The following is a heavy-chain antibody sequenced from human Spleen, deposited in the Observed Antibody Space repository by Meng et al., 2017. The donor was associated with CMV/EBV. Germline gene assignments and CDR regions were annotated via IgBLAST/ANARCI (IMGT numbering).Heavy chain of an antibody. D-gene: IGHD6-13*01. Sequence: GESLKISCAASGFSFSSNVVHWVRQAPGKGLEWVALISYDGSNTYYADSVKGRFTISRDNSKNTVFLQMNSLRAEDTAVYYCAREGLYSSSWYGDYWGQGTLVTVSS. V-gene: IGHV3-30-3*01. CDR2: ISYDGSNT. CDR3: AREGLYSSSWYGDY. J-gene: IGHJ4*02. CDR1: GFSFSSNV.